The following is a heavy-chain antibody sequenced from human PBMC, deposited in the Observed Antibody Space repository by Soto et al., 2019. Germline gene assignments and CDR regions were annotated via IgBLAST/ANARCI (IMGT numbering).Heavy chain of an antibody. CDR3: AKRGSGSYYDY. Sequence: EVQLLESGGGLVQPGGSLRLSCAASGFTFSSYAMRWVRQAPGKGLEWVSAISGSGGSTYYADSVKGRFTISRENSKKTLYLQMNSLRAEDTAVYYCAKRGSGSYYDYWGQGTLVTVSS. CDR1: GFTFSSYA. J-gene: IGHJ4*02. V-gene: IGHV3-23*01. D-gene: IGHD3-10*01. CDR2: ISGSGGST.